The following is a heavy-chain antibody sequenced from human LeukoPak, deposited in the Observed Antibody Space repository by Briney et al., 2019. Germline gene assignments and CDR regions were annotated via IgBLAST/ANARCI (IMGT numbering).Heavy chain of an antibody. J-gene: IGHJ4*02. Sequence: GGSLRLSCAASGFTFNTYSMNWVRQAPGKGLEWVSFISSSSSYIYYADSVKGRFTISRDNAKNSLYLQMNSLRAEDTAVYYCARGEYGSGSYHIDYWGQGTLVTVSS. CDR2: ISSSSSYI. D-gene: IGHD3-10*01. CDR1: GFTFNTYS. CDR3: ARGEYGSGSYHIDY. V-gene: IGHV3-21*01.